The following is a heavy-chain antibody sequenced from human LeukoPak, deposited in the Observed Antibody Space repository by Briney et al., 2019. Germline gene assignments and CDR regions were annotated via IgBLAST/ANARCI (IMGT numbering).Heavy chain of an antibody. CDR2: ITGSGAFT. CDR3: AKRSAESSGYFDY. J-gene: IGHJ4*02. Sequence: PGGSLRLSYAASGFTFIKYSMTWVRQAPGRGLEWVSAITGSGAFTDYADSVKGRFTISRDNSKSTLYLQMNSLRAEDTAVYYCAKRSAESSGYFDYWGQGTLVTVSS. D-gene: IGHD6-19*01. CDR1: GFTFIKYS. V-gene: IGHV3-23*01.